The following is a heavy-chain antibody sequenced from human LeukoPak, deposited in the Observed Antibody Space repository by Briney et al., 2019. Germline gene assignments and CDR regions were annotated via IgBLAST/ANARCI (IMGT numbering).Heavy chain of an antibody. D-gene: IGHD6-19*01. J-gene: IGHJ4*02. V-gene: IGHV1-69*13. CDR1: GGTFSSYA. CDR3: ARDRVAVAGLFDY. Sequence: ASVKVSCKASGGTFSSYAISWVRQAPGQGLEWMGGSIPIFGTANYAQKFQGRVTITGDESTSTAYMELSSLRSEDTAVYYCARDRVAVAGLFDYWGQGTLVTVSS. CDR2: SIPIFGTA.